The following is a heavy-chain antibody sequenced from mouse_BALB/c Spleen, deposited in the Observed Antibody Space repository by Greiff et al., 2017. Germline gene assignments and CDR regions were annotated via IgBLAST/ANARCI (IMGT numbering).Heavy chain of an antibody. D-gene: IGHD4-1*01. CDR1: GFTFSSYT. CDR3: AKAPSWDPFYYAMDY. CDR2: ISNGGGST. J-gene: IGHJ4*01. Sequence: EVMLVESGGGLVQPGGSLKLSCAASGFTFSSYTMSWVRQTPEKRLEWVAYISNGGGSTYYPDTVKGRFTISRDNAKNTLYLQMSSLKSEDTAMYYCAKAPSWDPFYYAMDYWGQGTSVTVSS. V-gene: IGHV5-12-2*01.